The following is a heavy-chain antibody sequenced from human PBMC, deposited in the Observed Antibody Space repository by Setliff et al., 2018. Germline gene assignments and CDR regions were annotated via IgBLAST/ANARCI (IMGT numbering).Heavy chain of an antibody. D-gene: IGHD3-22*01. CDR3: ARLSGYYFDY. CDR2: IYTSGST. CDR1: GGSISSYY. V-gene: IGHV4-4*08. Sequence: PSETLSLTCTVSGGSISSYYWNWIRQPPGKGLEWIGYIYTSGSTNYNPSLKSRVTLSVDTSKNQFSLKVNSVTAADTAVYYCARLSGYYFDYWGQGTLVTVSS. J-gene: IGHJ4*02.